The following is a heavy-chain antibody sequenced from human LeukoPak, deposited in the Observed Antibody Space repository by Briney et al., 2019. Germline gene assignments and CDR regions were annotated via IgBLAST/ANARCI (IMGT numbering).Heavy chain of an antibody. J-gene: IGHJ4*02. CDR1: GYTFTSYA. CDR3: ARGGNIVATIPYDY. CDR2: INAGNGNT. V-gene: IGHV1-3*01. D-gene: IGHD5-12*01. Sequence: ASVKVSRKASGYTFTSYAMHWVRQAPGQRLEWMGWINAGNGNTKYSQKFQGRVTITRDTSASTAYMELSSLRSEDTAVYYCARGGNIVATIPYDYWGQGTLVTVSS.